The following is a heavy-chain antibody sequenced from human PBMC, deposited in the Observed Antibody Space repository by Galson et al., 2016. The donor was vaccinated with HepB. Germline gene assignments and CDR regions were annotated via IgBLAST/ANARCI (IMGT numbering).Heavy chain of an antibody. J-gene: IGHJ4*02. Sequence: SLSLSCAASGFTFSSYSMNWVRQAPGKGLEWVSSISSSSSYIYYADSVQGRFTISRDNAKNSLYLQVNSLRAEDTAVYYCARGDIVGAIFDYWGQGTLVTVSS. CDR3: ARGDIVGAIFDY. D-gene: IGHD1-26*01. CDR2: ISSSSSYI. V-gene: IGHV3-21*01. CDR1: GFTFSSYS.